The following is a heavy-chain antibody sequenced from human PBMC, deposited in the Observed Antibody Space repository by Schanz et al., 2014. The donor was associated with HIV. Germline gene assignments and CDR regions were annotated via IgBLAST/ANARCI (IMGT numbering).Heavy chain of an antibody. Sequence: QVQLVESGGGVVQPGRSRRLSCAVSGFTFSNYAMHWVRQAPGKGLEWGAVISFDGNNKYYADSVKGRFTITRDNSKNTLYLQMSSVRAEDTAMYYCARGGIWEWDQPDFDYWGQGTLVTVSS. CDR2: ISFDGNNK. J-gene: IGHJ4*02. V-gene: IGHV3-30-3*01. CDR3: ARGGIWEWDQPDFDY. CDR1: GFTFSNYA. D-gene: IGHD2-15*01.